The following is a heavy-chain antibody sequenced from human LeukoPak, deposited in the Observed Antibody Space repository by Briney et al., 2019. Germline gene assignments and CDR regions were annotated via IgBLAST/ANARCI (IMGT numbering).Heavy chain of an antibody. CDR1: GGSISNSNCY. D-gene: IGHD2-21*01. V-gene: IGHV4-39*01. CDR3: ARRCGTFDY. Sequence: SETLSLTCIVSGGSISNSNCYWGWIRQPPGKGLEWIASIYYSGSTYYNPSLKSRVTISVDTSKHQFSLKLNSVTAAGTAMYYCARRCGTFDYWGQGTLVTVSS. J-gene: IGHJ4*02. CDR2: IYYSGST.